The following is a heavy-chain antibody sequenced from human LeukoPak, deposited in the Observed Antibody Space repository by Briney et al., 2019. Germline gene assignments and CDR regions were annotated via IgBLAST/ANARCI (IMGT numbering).Heavy chain of an antibody. J-gene: IGHJ4*02. CDR2: IYYSGST. D-gene: IGHD6-13*01. CDR3: ARQSLQQQLGY. Sequence: ASETLSLTCTVSGGSISSSSYYWGWIRQPPGKGLEWIGSIYYSGSTYYNPSLKSRVTISVDTSKNQFSLKLSSVTAADTAVYYCARQSLQQQLGYWGQGPLVTVSS. V-gene: IGHV4-39*01. CDR1: GGSISSSSYY.